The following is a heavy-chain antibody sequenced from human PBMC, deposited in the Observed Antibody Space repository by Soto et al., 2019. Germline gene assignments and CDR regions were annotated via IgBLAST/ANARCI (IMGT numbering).Heavy chain of an antibody. D-gene: IGHD3-10*01. V-gene: IGHV1-18*01. CDR2: ISAYNGNT. J-gene: IGHJ6*02. CDR3: ARVMHGSGLRGLEFFYYCYGMDV. Sequence: ASVKVSCKASGYTFTSYGISWVRQAPGQGLEWMGWISAYNGNTNYAQKLQGRVTMTTDTSTSTAYMELRSLRSDDTAVYYCARVMHGSGLRGLEFFYYCYGMDVWGQGTTVTVSS. CDR1: GYTFTSYG.